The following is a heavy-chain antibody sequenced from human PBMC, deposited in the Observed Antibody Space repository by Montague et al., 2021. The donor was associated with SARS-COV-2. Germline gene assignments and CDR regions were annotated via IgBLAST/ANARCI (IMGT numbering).Heavy chain of an antibody. Sequence: SETLSLTCTVSGGSISSRSYDWGWIRQPPGKGLEWIGSIYYSGSTYYNPSLKSRVTISVDTSKNQFSLKLSSVTAADTAVYYCARLHCSSTSCYYLFFAETSRFDYWGQGTLVTVSS. CDR2: IYYSGST. CDR1: GGSISSRSYD. V-gene: IGHV4-39*01. D-gene: IGHD2-2*01. CDR3: ARLHCSSTSCYYLFFAETSRFDY. J-gene: IGHJ4*02.